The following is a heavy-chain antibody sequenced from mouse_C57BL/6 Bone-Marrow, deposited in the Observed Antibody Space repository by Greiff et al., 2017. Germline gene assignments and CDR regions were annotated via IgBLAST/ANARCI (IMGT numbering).Heavy chain of an antibody. Sequence: VQLQQPGAELVKPGASVKLSCKASGYTFTSYWMHWVKQRPGRGLEWIGRIDPSDSDTNYNQKFKGKATLTVDKSSSTAYMQLSSLTSEDSAVYYCAMSYGHAMDYWGQGTSVTVSS. CDR1: GYTFTSYW. D-gene: IGHD1-1*02. J-gene: IGHJ4*01. CDR3: AMSYGHAMDY. V-gene: IGHV1-69*02. CDR2: IDPSDSDT.